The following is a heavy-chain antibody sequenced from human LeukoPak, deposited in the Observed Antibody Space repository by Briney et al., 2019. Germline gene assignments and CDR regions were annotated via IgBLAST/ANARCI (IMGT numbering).Heavy chain of an antibody. CDR3: ESGEFRHGLQVDY. Sequence: GGSLRHSCSASGFSSRDYYMSWFRQAPGKGLEWVSSISSASSYTNYADSVKGRFTISRDNAKNGLYLQVNSLRAEDTAVYYSESGEFRHGLQVDYWAKGTLVAVSS. D-gene: IGHD3/OR15-3a*01. J-gene: IGHJ4*02. V-gene: IGHV3-11*03. CDR2: ISSASSYT. CDR1: GFSSRDYY.